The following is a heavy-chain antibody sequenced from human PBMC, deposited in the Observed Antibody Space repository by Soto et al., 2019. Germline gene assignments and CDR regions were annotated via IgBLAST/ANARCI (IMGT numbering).Heavy chain of an antibody. J-gene: IGHJ5*02. CDR2: AYYSGST. Sequence: SETLSLSCSVAGGSISHYYWSWIRQYPGKGLEWIGYAYYSGSTDYNPSLKSRVTMSVDTSKNQVSLKLNSVTTADTAVYYCARDRSTYGGGGTGEVKENWFDPWGPGTLVTVSS. CDR3: ARDRSTYGGGGTGEVKENWFDP. D-gene: IGHD2-8*01. V-gene: IGHV4-59*01. CDR1: GGSISHYY.